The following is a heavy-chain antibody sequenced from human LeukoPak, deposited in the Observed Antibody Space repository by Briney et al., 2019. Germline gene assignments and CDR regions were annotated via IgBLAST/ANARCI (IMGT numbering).Heavy chain of an antibody. CDR2: IKQDGSEK. J-gene: IGHJ4*02. Sequence: GESLRLSCAASGFTFTTYWMSWIRQLPGKGLEWVANIKQDGSEKYYVDSVKGRFTISRDNAKNSLYLQMNSLRAEDTAVYYCARDVVDDYVWGSYLGNTDYWGQGTLVTVSS. CDR1: GFTFTTYW. D-gene: IGHD3-16*02. CDR3: ARDVVDDYVWGSYLGNTDY. V-gene: IGHV3-7*01.